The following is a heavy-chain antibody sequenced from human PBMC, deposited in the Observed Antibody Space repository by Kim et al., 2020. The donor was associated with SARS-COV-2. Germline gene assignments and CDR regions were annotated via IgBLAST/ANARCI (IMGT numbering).Heavy chain of an antibody. J-gene: IGHJ6*02. Sequence: GGSLRLSCAASGFTFSSYGMHWVRQAPGKGLEWVAVIWYDGSNKYYADSVKGRFTISRDNSKNTLYLQMNSLRAEDTAVYYCARDLYSYGDYYYGMDVWGQGTTVTVSS. CDR2: IWYDGSNK. D-gene: IGHD5-18*01. V-gene: IGHV3-33*01. CDR1: GFTFSSYG. CDR3: ARDLYSYGDYYYGMDV.